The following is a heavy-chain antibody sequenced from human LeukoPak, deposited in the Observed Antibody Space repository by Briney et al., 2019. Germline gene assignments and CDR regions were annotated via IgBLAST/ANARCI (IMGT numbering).Heavy chain of an antibody. CDR3: VKPKVGATFDS. CDR1: GFTFSSYA. J-gene: IGHJ4*02. CDR2: ISSNGINT. D-gene: IGHD1-26*01. V-gene: IGHV3-64D*06. Sequence: GGSLRLSCSASGFTFSSYALDWVRQAPGKGLEYVSGISSNGINTYYVDSVKGRFIISRDNYKNTEYLQMSSLRAEDTAVYYCVKPKVGATFDSWGQGTLVTVSS.